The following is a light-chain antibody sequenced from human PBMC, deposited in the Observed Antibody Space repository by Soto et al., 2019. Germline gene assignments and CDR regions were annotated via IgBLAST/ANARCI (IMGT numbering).Light chain of an antibody. CDR1: QSISSW. J-gene: IGKJ1*01. CDR3: QLYKSYTT. CDR2: DAS. Sequence: DIQMTQSPSTLSASVGDRVTITCRASQSISSWLAWYQQKPGKAPKLLLYDASSLESGVPSRFCGSVSGTEVSLTISSLQPDDFASYYCQLYKSYTTFDQGTKVEI. V-gene: IGKV1-5*01.